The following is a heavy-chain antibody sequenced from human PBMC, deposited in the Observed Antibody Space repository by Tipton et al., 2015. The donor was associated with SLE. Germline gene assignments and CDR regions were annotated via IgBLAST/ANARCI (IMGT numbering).Heavy chain of an antibody. D-gene: IGHD2/OR15-2a*01. CDR1: GFTFSSYA. J-gene: IGHJ6*02. Sequence: GSLRLSCAASGFTFSSYAMSWVRQAPGKGLEWVSVIYSGGSTYYADSVKGRFTISRDNSKNTLYLQMNSLRAEDTAVYYCATSSRSYSNYYYGMDVWGQGTTVTVSS. V-gene: IGHV3-23*03. CDR3: ATSSRSYSNYYYGMDV. CDR2: IYSGGST.